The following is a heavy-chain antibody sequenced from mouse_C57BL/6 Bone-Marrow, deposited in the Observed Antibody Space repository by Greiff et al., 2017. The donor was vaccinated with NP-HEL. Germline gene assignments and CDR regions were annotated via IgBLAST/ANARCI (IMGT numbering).Heavy chain of an antibody. J-gene: IGHJ2*01. CDR1: GYTFTSYW. Sequence: VQLQQSDAELVKPGASVKISCKVSGYTFTSYWMHWVKQRPGRGLEWIGRIDPNSGGTKYNEKFKSKATLTVDKPSSTAYMQLSSLTSEDSAVYYCARSPLLRYYFDYWGQGTTLTVSS. D-gene: IGHD1-1*01. V-gene: IGHV1-72*01. CDR3: ARSPLLRYYFDY. CDR2: IDPNSGGT.